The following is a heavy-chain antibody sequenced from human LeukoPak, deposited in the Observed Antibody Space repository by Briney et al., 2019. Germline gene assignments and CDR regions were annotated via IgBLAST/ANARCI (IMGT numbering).Heavy chain of an antibody. J-gene: IGHJ4*02. CDR3: AKVPSWAQYGTGSIYFDY. D-gene: IGHD3-10*01. Sequence: PGGSLRLSCAASGFSFSSYGMHWVRQAPGKGLEWVAVISYDGSNKYYADSVKGRFTISRDNSKNTLYLQMNSLRAEDTALYYCAKVPSWAQYGTGSIYFDYWGQGTLVTVSS. V-gene: IGHV3-30*18. CDR2: ISYDGSNK. CDR1: GFSFSSYG.